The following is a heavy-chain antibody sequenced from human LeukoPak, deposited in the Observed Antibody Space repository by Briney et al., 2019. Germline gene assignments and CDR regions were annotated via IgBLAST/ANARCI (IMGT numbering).Heavy chain of an antibody. D-gene: IGHD3-10*01. Sequence: PGGSLRLSCAASGFTFSSYAMSWVRQAPGKGLEWVSSISSSSSYIYYADSVKGRFTISRDNAKNSLYLQMNSLRAEDTAVYYCAREHYYGSGNQFDYWGQGTLVTVSS. CDR1: GFTFSSYA. J-gene: IGHJ4*02. CDR2: ISSSSSYI. V-gene: IGHV3-21*01. CDR3: AREHYYGSGNQFDY.